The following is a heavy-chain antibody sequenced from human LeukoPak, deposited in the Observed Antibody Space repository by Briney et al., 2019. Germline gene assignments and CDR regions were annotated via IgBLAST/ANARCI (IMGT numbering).Heavy chain of an antibody. CDR3: ARDRLGSDYGGNSPFDY. Sequence: GGSLRLSCAASELTFSDFCMTWVRQGPGKGLEWVATITKDGGEKYYVDSVKGRFTISRDNAKNSLYLQMNSLRAEDTAVYYCARDRLGSDYGGNSPFDYWGQGTLVTVSS. D-gene: IGHD4-23*01. J-gene: IGHJ4*02. CDR2: ITKDGGEK. CDR1: ELTFSDFC. V-gene: IGHV3-7*01.